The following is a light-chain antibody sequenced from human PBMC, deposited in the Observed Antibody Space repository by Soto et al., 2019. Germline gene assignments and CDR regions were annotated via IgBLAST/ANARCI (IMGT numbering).Light chain of an antibody. CDR1: QDISNY. CDR3: QKYNSAPHT. CDR2: TAS. J-gene: IGKJ4*01. Sequence: DIQMNQSPSSLSASVGDRVTITCRASQDISNYLAWYQQRPGKVPKLLIYTASTLQSGVPSRFSGSGSGTDFTLTISSLQPEDVATYYCQKYNSAPHTFGGGTKVEIK. V-gene: IGKV1-27*01.